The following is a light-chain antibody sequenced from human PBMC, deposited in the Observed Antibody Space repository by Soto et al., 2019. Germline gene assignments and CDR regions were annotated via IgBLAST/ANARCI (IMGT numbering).Light chain of an antibody. V-gene: IGKV3D-15*01. CDR1: QSISTN. Sequence: MTQSPPTLSVSPGERASLSCRASQSISTNLAWYQQKPXQAXRLLIYGASTRATGIPARFTGSASGREFTLTISSLQYEDFAVYYCQQYNNWHAITFGQGTRLEIK. CDR2: GAS. CDR3: QQYNNWHAIT. J-gene: IGKJ5*01.